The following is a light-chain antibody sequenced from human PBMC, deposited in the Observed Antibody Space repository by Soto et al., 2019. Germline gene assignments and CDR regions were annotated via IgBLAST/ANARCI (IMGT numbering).Light chain of an antibody. V-gene: IGKV1-5*01. CDR3: QQYNTYSPRT. Sequence: DIQMTQSPSTLSASVGDRVTITCRARQSISRRLAWYQQKPGKAPKVLIYDASSMESGVPSRFSGSGSGTEFTLTISSLQPDDFATYYGQQYNTYSPRTFGQGTKVEIK. CDR1: QSISRR. CDR2: DAS. J-gene: IGKJ1*01.